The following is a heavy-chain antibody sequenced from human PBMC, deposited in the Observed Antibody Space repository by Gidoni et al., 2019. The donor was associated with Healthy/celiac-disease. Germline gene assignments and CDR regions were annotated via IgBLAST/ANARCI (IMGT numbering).Heavy chain of an antibody. CDR2: IYYSGST. CDR1: GGSISSGGYY. J-gene: IGHJ5*02. V-gene: IGHV4-31*03. Sequence: QVQLQESGPGLVKPSQTLSLTSPVSGGSISSGGYYCSWIRQHPGKGLEWIGYIYYSGSTYYNPSLKSRVTISVDTSKNQFSLKLSSVTAADTAVYYCARAREVGLLWFGESARPNWFDPWGQGTLVTVSS. CDR3: ARAREVGLLWFGESARPNWFDP. D-gene: IGHD3-10*01.